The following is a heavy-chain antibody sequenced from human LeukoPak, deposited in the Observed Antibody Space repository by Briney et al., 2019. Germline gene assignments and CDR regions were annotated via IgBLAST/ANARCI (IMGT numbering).Heavy chain of an antibody. D-gene: IGHD2-2*01. CDR2: IRNKANNYAT. CDR1: GFTFSGSA. V-gene: IGHV3-73*01. CDR3: TIWVVPAANYDYMDV. Sequence: QPGGSLKLSCAASGFTFSGSAVHWVRQTSGKGLEWVGRIRNKANNYATAYAASVKGRFTIFRGDSKNTAYLQMNSLKTEDTAVYHCTIWVVPAANYDYMDVWGKGTTVAVSS. J-gene: IGHJ6*03.